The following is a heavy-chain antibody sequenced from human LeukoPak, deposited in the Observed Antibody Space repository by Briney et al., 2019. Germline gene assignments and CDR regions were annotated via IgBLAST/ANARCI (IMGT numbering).Heavy chain of an antibody. J-gene: IGHJ5*02. Sequence: GGSLRLSCAASGFSFSTFGMHWFRQAPGKGLEWVAVISYDGSNKYYADSVKGRFTISRDNSKNTLYLQMNSLRAEDTAVYYCAKDRSSGWLPNWFDPWGQGTLVTVSS. CDR2: ISYDGSNK. V-gene: IGHV3-30*18. CDR1: GFSFSTFG. D-gene: IGHD6-19*01. CDR3: AKDRSSGWLPNWFDP.